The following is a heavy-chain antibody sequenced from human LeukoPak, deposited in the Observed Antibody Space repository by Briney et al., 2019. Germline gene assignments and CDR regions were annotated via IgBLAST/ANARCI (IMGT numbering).Heavy chain of an antibody. CDR2: ISYDGSNK. Sequence: GGSLRLSCAASGFTFSSYGMHWVRQAPGKGLEWVAVISYDGSNKYYADSVKGRFTISRDNSKNTLYLQMNSLRAEDTAVYYCANSAPSYYDSSGYYYGPNADAFDIWGQGTMVTVSS. V-gene: IGHV3-30*18. CDR3: ANSAPSYYDSSGYYYGPNADAFDI. D-gene: IGHD3-22*01. CDR1: GFTFSSYG. J-gene: IGHJ3*02.